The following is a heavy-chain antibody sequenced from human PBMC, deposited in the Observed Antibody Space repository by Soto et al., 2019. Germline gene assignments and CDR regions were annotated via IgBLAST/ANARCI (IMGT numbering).Heavy chain of an antibody. D-gene: IGHD2-21*02. Sequence: XSVKVSCKASGSTFTYYGISWVRQSPGQGLEWLGWISTYSGDTNSAPRLQGRLTMSTDTSTSTAYMELRSLTSDDTAVYYCARDERDSCSGGDCFYFDYWGQGTLVTVPQ. V-gene: IGHV1-18*04. CDR3: ARDERDSCSGGDCFYFDY. J-gene: IGHJ4*02. CDR2: ISTYSGDT. CDR1: GSTFTYYG.